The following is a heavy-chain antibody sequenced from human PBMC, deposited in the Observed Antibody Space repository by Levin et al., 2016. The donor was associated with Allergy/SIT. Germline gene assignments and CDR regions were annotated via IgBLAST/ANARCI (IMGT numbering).Heavy chain of an antibody. CDR2: ISAYNGNT. V-gene: IGHV1-18*01. J-gene: IGHJ4*02. Sequence: WVRQAPGQGLEWMGWISAYNGNTNYAQKLQGRVTMTTDTSTSTAYMELRSLRSDDTAMYYCAREPLGALGYCSGGSCYPGDYWGQGTLVTVSS. CDR3: AREPLGALGYCSGGSCYPGDY. D-gene: IGHD2-15*01.